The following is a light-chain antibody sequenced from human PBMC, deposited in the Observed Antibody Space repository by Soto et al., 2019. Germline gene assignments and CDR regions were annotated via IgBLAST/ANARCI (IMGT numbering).Light chain of an antibody. CDR3: SSFVAGNNYWV. J-gene: IGLJ3*02. CDR2: EVT. V-gene: IGLV2-8*01. CDR1: SSDVGGYDY. Sequence: QSALTQPPSASGSPGRSVTISCTGTSSDVGGYDYVSWFQQHPGKAPKLIIYEVTKRPSGVPDRFSASKSGNTASLTVSGLQAEDEADYYCSSFVAGNNYWVFGGGTKHRP.